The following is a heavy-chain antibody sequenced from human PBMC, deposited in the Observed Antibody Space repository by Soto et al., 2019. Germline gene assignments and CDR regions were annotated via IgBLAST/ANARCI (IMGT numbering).Heavy chain of an antibody. Sequence: QVQLQQWGAGLLKPSETLSLTCAVYGGSFSGYYWSWIRQPPGKGLEWIGEINHSESTNYNPSLKSRVTISVDTSKNQFSLKLSSVTAADTAVYYCARGRIAAAGTSGYWGQGTLVTVSS. J-gene: IGHJ4*02. CDR2: INHSEST. D-gene: IGHD6-13*01. V-gene: IGHV4-34*01. CDR3: ARGRIAAAGTSGY. CDR1: GGSFSGYY.